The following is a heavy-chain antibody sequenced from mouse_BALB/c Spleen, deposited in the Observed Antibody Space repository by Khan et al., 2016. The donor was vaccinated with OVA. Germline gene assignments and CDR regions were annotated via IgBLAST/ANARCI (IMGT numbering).Heavy chain of an antibody. CDR2: INPHIGET. Sequence: VQLKQSGPELVKPGASVKISCKASGYSFTGYFMNWVMQSHGKSLEWIGRINPHIGETFYNQKFKGKATLTVDESSSTAHMELRRLATEDSAVYYCARIYGSDFDYWGQCTTLTVSS. D-gene: IGHD1-1*01. J-gene: IGHJ2*01. CDR1: GYSFTGYF. V-gene: IGHV1-20*02. CDR3: ARIYGSDFDY.